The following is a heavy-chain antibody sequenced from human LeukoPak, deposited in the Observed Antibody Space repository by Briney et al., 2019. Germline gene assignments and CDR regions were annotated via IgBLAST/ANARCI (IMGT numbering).Heavy chain of an antibody. J-gene: IGHJ4*02. CDR3: ARDYCSGPKCYFIDY. Sequence: GGSLRLSCAASGFTFSNYSMNWVRQAPGKGLEWVSYITSSSTVYYAGSVKGGLTISRDNAKNSLFLQMNSLRAEDTAVYYCARDYCSGPKCYFIDYWGQGALVTVSS. V-gene: IGHV3-48*04. CDR1: GFTFSNYS. D-gene: IGHD2-15*01. CDR2: ITSSSTV.